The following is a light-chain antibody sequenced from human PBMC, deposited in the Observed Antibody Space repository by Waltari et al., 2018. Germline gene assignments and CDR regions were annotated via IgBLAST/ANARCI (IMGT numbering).Light chain of an antibody. Sequence: EIVLTQSPATLSLSPGEGATLPCRASQSVSSQLVWYQQKRGQAPRLLIYDASNRATGIPARFSGSGSGTDFTLTISSLGPEDFAVYYCQQCNNSPPTFGQGTKVEIK. J-gene: IGKJ1*01. V-gene: IGKV3-11*01. CDR3: QQCNNSPPT. CDR2: DAS. CDR1: QSVSSQ.